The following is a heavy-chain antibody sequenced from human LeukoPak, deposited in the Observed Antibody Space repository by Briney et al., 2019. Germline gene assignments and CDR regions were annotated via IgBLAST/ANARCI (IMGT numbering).Heavy chain of an antibody. Sequence: ASVKVSCKASGYTFTSYGISWVRQAPGQGLEWMGWISAYNGNTNYAQKLQGRVTMTRDTSISTAYMELSRLRSDDTAVYYCARDRCSGGSCSNYFDYWGQGTLVTVSS. D-gene: IGHD2-15*01. V-gene: IGHV1-18*01. CDR3: ARDRCSGGSCSNYFDY. CDR2: ISAYNGNT. CDR1: GYTFTSYG. J-gene: IGHJ4*02.